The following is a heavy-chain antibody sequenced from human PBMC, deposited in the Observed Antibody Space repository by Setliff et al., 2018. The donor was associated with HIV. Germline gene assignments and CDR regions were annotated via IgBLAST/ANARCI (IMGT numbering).Heavy chain of an antibody. CDR3: ARRTYGSGRFDP. J-gene: IGHJ5*02. CDR2: INYRGNT. CDR1: GFTFNKVW. D-gene: IGHD6-19*01. V-gene: IGHV4-38-2*01. Sequence: GSLRLSCAASGFTFNKVWMNWVRQAPGKGLEWIGSINYRGNTYYNPSLKSRAAISVDTSKNQFSLQLSPVTAADTAVYYCARRTYGSGRFDPWGQGTLVTVSS.